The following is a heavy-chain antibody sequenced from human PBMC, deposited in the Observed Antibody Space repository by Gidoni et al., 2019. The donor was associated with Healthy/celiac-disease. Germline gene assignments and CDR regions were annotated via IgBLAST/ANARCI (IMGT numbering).Heavy chain of an antibody. CDR2: ISYDGSNK. D-gene: IGHD1-26*01. CDR3: HGAVVGATDGYYYYGMDV. V-gene: IGHV3-30-3*01. Sequence: QVQLVESGGGVVQPGRSLRLSCAASGFTFSSYAMHWVRQAPGKGLEWVAVISYDGSNKYYADSVKGRFTISRDNSKNTLYLQMNSLRAEDTAVYYCHGAVVGATDGYYYYGMDVWGQGTTVTVSS. J-gene: IGHJ6*02. CDR1: GFTFSSYA.